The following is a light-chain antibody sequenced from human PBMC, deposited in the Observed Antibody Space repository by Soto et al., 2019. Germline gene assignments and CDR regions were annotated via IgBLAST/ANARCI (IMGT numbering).Light chain of an antibody. CDR1: SSAVGGYNY. J-gene: IGLJ1*01. V-gene: IGLV2-14*01. CDR2: DVS. CDR3: SSYTSSSTYV. Sequence: QSALTQPASVSGSPGQSITISCTGTSSAVGGYNYVSWYQQHPGKAPKLMIYDVSNRPSGVSNRFSGSKSGNTASLTISGLQAEDEADYYCSSYTSSSTYVFGTGTKVTDL.